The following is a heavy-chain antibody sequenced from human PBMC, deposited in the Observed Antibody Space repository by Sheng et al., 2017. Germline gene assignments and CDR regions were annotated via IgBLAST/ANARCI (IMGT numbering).Heavy chain of an antibody. V-gene: IGHV1-2*06. J-gene: IGHJ6*03. CDR3: ARDLYYYDSSGRHYYMDV. Sequence: QVQLVQSGAEMKKPGASVKVSCKASGYTFTGYYMHWVRQAPGQGLEWMGRINPNSGGTNYAQKFQGRVTMTRDTSISTAYMELSRLRSDDTAVYYCARDLYYYDSSGRHYYMDVWGKGTTVTVSS. CDR2: INPNSGGT. D-gene: IGHD3-22*01. CDR1: GYTFTGYY.